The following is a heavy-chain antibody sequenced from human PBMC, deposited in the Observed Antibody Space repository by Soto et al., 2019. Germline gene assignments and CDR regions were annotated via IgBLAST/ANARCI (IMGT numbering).Heavy chain of an antibody. CDR3: ARAGCGGSCYSLYYFDY. Sequence: QVQLQESGPGLVKPSETLSLTCTVSGGSISSYYWSWIRQPAGKGLEWIGRIYTSGSTNYNPSLKSRVTMSVDTSKSQFSLKLSSVTAADTAVYYCARAGCGGSCYSLYYFDYWGQGTLVTVSS. CDR2: IYTSGST. J-gene: IGHJ4*02. D-gene: IGHD2-15*01. CDR1: GGSISSYY. V-gene: IGHV4-4*07.